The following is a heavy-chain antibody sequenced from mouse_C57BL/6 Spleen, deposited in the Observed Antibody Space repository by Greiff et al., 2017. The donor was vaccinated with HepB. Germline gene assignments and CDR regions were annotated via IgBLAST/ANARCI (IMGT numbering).Heavy chain of an antibody. CDR1: GYSITSGYY. CDR3: ARGDYYGSSLSYSMDY. J-gene: IGHJ4*01. Sequence: VQLQQSGPGLVKPSQSLSLTCSVTGYSITSGYYWNWIRQFPGNKLEWMGYISYDGSNNYNPSLKNRISITRDTSKNQFFLKLNSVTTEDTATYYCARGDYYGSSLSYSMDYWGQGTSVTVSS. CDR2: ISYDGSN. V-gene: IGHV3-6*01. D-gene: IGHD1-1*01.